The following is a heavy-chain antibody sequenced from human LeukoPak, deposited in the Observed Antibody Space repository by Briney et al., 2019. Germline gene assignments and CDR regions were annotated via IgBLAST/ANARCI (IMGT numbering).Heavy chain of an antibody. CDR3: ARPKMVRGVDDAFDI. D-gene: IGHD3-10*01. J-gene: IGHJ3*02. CDR2: ISSSGSTI. Sequence: PGGSLRLSCVASGFTVGSNYLSWVLQAPGKRVQWGSYISSSGSTIYYDDSVKGRFTISRDNAKNSLYLQMNSLRTEDTALYYCARPKMVRGVDDAFDIWGQGTMVTVSS. CDR1: GFTVGSNY. V-gene: IGHV3-48*03.